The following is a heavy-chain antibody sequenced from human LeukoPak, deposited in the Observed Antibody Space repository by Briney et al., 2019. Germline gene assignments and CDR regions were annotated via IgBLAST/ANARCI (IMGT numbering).Heavy chain of an antibody. J-gene: IGHJ6*02. D-gene: IGHD3-3*01. Sequence: ASVKVSCKASGGTFSSYAISWVRQAPGQGLEWMGGIIPIFGTANYAQKFQGRVTITADESTSTAYMELSSLRSEDTAVYYCARGRACIFGVQMSGMDVWGQGTTVTVSS. V-gene: IGHV1-69*13. CDR2: IIPIFGTA. CDR1: GGTFSSYA. CDR3: ARGRACIFGVQMSGMDV.